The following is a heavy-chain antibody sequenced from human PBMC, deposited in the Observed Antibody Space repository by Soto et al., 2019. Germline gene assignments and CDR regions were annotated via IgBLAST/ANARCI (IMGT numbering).Heavy chain of an antibody. J-gene: IGHJ4*02. D-gene: IGHD2-15*01. Sequence: GGSLRLSCAASGFTFSNAWMSWVRQAPGKGLEWVGRIKSKTDGGTTDYAAPVKGRFTISRDDSKNTLYLQMNSLKTEDTAVYYCTTSTLHCSGGSCYRDYWGQGTLVTVSS. CDR2: IKSKTDGGTT. CDR1: GFTFSNAW. V-gene: IGHV3-15*01. CDR3: TTSTLHCSGGSCYRDY.